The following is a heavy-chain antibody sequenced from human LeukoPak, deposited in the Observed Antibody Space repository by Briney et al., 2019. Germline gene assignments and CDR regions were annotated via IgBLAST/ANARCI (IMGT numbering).Heavy chain of an antibody. Sequence: SETLSLTCTVSGGSFSSYYWTWVRQPPGKGLEWIGYVFYSGSTNYNPSLRSRVTISVDTSQNQFSLKLSSVTAADTAVYYCARHLPVYSVYAFDIWGQGTMVTVSS. CDR3: ARHLPVYSVYAFDI. V-gene: IGHV4-59*08. D-gene: IGHD5-18*01. CDR1: GGSFSSYY. J-gene: IGHJ3*02. CDR2: VFYSGST.